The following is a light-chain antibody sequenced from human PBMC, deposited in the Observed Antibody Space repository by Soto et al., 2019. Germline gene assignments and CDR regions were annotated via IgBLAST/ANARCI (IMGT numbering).Light chain of an antibody. J-gene: IGKJ1*01. CDR1: QSVRSN. Sequence: EIVMTQSPATLSVSPGERSTLSCMAIQSVRSNLAWYQQKPGQSPRLLIYGASTRATGIPARFSGSGSGTQFTLTISSLQSEDFAVYYCQQYTNWPPAWTFGQGTKVEIK. CDR2: GAS. V-gene: IGKV3-15*01. CDR3: QQYTNWPPAWT.